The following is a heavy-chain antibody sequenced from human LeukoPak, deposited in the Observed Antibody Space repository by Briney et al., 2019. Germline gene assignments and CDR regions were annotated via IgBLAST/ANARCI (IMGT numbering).Heavy chain of an antibody. Sequence: SETLSLTCTVSGGSLSNYYWSWIRQPPGKGLEWIGYIYYTGSTNYNPSLKSRVTISVDTSKNQFSLKVSSVTAADTAVYYCARDPRGGTSRDNWFDPWGQGTLVTVSS. D-gene: IGHD1-1*01. V-gene: IGHV4-59*01. CDR1: GGSLSNYY. J-gene: IGHJ5*02. CDR2: IYYTGST. CDR3: ARDPRGGTSRDNWFDP.